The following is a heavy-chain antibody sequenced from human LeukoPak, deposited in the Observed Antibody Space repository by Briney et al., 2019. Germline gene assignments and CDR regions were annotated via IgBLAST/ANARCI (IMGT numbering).Heavy chain of an antibody. V-gene: IGHV1-2*04. D-gene: IGHD4-17*01. J-gene: IGHJ3*02. Sequence: ASVKVSCKASGYTFTGYYMHWVRQAPGQGLEWMGWINPNSGGTNYAQKFQGWVTMTRDTSIRKAYMELSRLRSDDTAVYYCARASHPYGDDAFDIWGQGTMVTVSS. CDR1: GYTFTGYY. CDR3: ARASHPYGDDAFDI. CDR2: INPNSGGT.